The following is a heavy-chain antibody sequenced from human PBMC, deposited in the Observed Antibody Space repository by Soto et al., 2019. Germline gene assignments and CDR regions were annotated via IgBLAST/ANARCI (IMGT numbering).Heavy chain of an antibody. J-gene: IGHJ2*01. D-gene: IGHD4-4*01. CDR2: ISYDGSNK. V-gene: IGHV3-30*18. CDR1: GFTFSSYG. CDR3: AKDRRYSNYEEEYFDL. Sequence: QVQLVESGGGVVQPGRSLRLSCAASGFTFSSYGMHWVRQAPGKGLEWVAVISYDGSNKYYADSVKGRFTISRDNSKNTLYLQMNSLRAEDTAVYYCAKDRRYSNYEEEYFDLWGRGTLVTVSS.